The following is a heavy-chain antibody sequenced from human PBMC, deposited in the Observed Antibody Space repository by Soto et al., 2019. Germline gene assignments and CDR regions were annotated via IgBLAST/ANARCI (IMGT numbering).Heavy chain of an antibody. V-gene: IGHV1-69*13. D-gene: IGHD6-19*01. CDR1: GGTFSSYA. CDR2: IIPIFGTA. CDR3: ARDRHSSGWYFDY. Sequence: ASVKVSCNASGGTFSSYAISWVRQAPGQGLEWMGGIIPIFGTANYAQKFQGRVTITADESTSTAYMELSSLRSEDTAVYYCARDRHSSGWYFDYWGQGTLVTVSS. J-gene: IGHJ4*02.